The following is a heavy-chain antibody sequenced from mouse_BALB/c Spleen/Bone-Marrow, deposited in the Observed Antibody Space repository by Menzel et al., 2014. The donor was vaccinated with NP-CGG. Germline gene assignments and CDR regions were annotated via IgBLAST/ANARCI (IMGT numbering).Heavy chain of an antibody. Sequence: EVQLQESGGGLVQPGGSLKLSCAASGFDFSRYWMSWVRQAPGKGLEWIGEINPDSSTINYTPSLKDKFIISRDNAKNTLYLQMSKVRSEDTALYYCAPNWDRGFAYWGQGTLVTVSA. CDR2: INPDSSTI. CDR1: GFDFSRYW. J-gene: IGHJ3*01. CDR3: APNWDRGFAY. D-gene: IGHD4-1*01. V-gene: IGHV4-1*02.